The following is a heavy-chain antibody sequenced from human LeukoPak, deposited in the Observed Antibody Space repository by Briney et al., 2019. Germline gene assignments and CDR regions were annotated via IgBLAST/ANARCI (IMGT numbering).Heavy chain of an antibody. D-gene: IGHD6-13*01. J-gene: IGHJ5*02. V-gene: IGHV4-39*01. CDR3: ARHRGPIAADGWFDP. CDR1: GGSISSSSYY. Sequence: SETLSLTCTVSGGSISSSSYYWGWIHQPPGKGLEWIGSIYYSGSTYYNPSLKSRVTISVDTSKNQFSLKLSSVTAADAAAYYCARHRGPIAADGWFDPWGQGTLVTVSS. CDR2: IYYSGST.